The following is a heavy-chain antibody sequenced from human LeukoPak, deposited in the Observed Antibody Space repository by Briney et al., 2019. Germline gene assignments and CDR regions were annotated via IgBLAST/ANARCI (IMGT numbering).Heavy chain of an antibody. CDR1: GGTFSSYA. CDR3: ARVALTPGITMVREVIAEYFQH. J-gene: IGHJ1*01. D-gene: IGHD3-10*01. Sequence: SVKVSCKASGGTFSSYAISWVRQAPGQGLEWMGGIIPIFGTANYAQKFQGRVTITADESTSTAYMELSSLRSEDTAVYYCARVALTPGITMVREVIAEYFQHWGQGTLVTVSS. V-gene: IGHV1-69*13. CDR2: IIPIFGTA.